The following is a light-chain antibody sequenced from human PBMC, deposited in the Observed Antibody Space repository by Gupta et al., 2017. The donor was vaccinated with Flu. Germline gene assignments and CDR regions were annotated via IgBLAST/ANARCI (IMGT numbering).Light chain of an antibody. CDR1: NIGSES. Sequence: LTQTPSVSVGPGQTARITCGGKNIGSESVHWYKQRPGKAPVLVVYDNSDGPSGIPARFSGSTSGNTATLTISRVDVGDEADYYCQVCDSNIDHYVFGSGTKVTVL. CDR2: DNS. V-gene: IGLV3-21*02. CDR3: QVCDSNIDHYV. J-gene: IGLJ1*01.